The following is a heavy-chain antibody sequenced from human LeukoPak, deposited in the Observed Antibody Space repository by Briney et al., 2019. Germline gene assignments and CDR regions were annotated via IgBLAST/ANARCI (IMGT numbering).Heavy chain of an antibody. Sequence: SETLSLTCTVSGGSISSGDYYWSWIRQPPGKGLEWIAYMYYSGSTYYNPSLKSRATMSADTSKNQLSLKLSSVTAADTAVYYCARPYYYDSRIDPRGQGILVTVSS. CDR3: ARPYYYDSRIDP. D-gene: IGHD3-22*01. J-gene: IGHJ5*02. CDR1: GGSISSGDYY. V-gene: IGHV4-30-4*01. CDR2: MYYSGST.